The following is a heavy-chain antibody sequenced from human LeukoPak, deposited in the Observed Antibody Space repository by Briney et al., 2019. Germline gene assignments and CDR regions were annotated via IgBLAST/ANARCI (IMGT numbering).Heavy chain of an antibody. CDR3: ARVDTAVLTGFDY. J-gene: IGHJ4*02. Sequence: PGGSLRLSCAASGFIVSSNYMSWVRQAPGKGLEWVSVIYSGGSTFYADSVKGRFTISRDNSKNTLYLQMNSLRAEDTAVYYCARVDTAVLTGFDYWGQGTLVTVSP. CDR1: GFIVSSNY. CDR2: IYSGGST. V-gene: IGHV3-53*01. D-gene: IGHD5-18*01.